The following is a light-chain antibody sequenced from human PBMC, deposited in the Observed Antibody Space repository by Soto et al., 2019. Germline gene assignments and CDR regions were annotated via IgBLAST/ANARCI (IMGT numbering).Light chain of an antibody. CDR3: QQYDTYSRT. J-gene: IGKJ1*01. Sequence: DIQMTQSPSTLSASVGDRVTITGRASQSISSWLAWYQQKPGKAPKLLIYDASSLQSGVPSRFSGRGSGTEFTLTISSLQPDDFATYYCQQYDTYSRTFGQGTKVDIK. V-gene: IGKV1-5*01. CDR2: DAS. CDR1: QSISSW.